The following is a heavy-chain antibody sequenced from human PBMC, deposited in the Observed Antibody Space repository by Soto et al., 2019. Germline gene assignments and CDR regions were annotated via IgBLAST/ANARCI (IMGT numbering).Heavy chain of an antibody. Sequence: SGKVCFKASGGPSSSYAMSWVRQAPGQGLEWMGGIIPIFGTANYAQKFQGRVTITADESTSTAYMELSSLRSEDTAVYYCASSPLAYYDSSGNNWYFDCWGQGTMVTVSS. CDR1: GGPSSSYA. CDR2: IIPIFGTA. CDR3: ASSPLAYYDSSGNNWYFDC. J-gene: IGHJ4*02. D-gene: IGHD3-22*01. V-gene: IGHV1-69*13.